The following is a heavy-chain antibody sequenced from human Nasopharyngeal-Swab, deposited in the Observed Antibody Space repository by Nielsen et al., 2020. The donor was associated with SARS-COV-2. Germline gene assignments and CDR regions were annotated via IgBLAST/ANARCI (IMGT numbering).Heavy chain of an antibody. D-gene: IGHD1-26*01. Sequence: GRSLRLSCAASGFIFSNYGMHWVRQAPGKGLEWVAVISYDGNDKYYADSVRGRFTISRDKSKGTLSPQMYSLRADDTAVYYCARLVGYGMDVWGQGTTVTVSS. CDR1: GFIFSNYG. J-gene: IGHJ6*02. CDR2: ISYDGNDK. V-gene: IGHV3-30*03. CDR3: ARLVGYGMDV.